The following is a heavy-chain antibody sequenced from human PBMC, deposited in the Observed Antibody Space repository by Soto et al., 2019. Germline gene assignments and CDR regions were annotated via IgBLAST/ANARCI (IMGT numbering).Heavy chain of an antibody. V-gene: IGHV1-46*01. CDR2: FNPSGDAT. J-gene: IGHJ3*02. D-gene: IGHD3-10*01. Sequence: ASVKVSCKASGYIFSYYCLHWVRQAPGQGLEWMGVFNPSGDATHYAQNFQGRVTVTRDTSSSTVYMELSNLTSDDTAVYYCARRGMSKIGFDSWGQGTMVTVS. CDR3: ARRGMSKIGFDS. CDR1: GYIFSYYC.